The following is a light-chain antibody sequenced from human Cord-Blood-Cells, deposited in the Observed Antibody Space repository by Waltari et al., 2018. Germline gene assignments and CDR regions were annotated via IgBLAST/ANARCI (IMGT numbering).Light chain of an antibody. V-gene: IGLV2-14*01. CDR1: SSDVGGYNH. CDR2: DVS. CDR3: SSYTSSSTLV. J-gene: IGLJ3*02. Sequence: QSALTQPASVSGSPGQSITISCPGTSSDVGGYNHVSWYQQHPGKAPKLMIYDVSTRPSWVSTRFSGSKSGNTASLTISGLQAEDEADYYCSSYTSSSTLVFGGGTKLTVL.